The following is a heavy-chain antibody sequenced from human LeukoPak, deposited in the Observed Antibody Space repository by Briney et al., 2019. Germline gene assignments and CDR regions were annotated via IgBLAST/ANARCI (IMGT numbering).Heavy chain of an antibody. D-gene: IGHD5-18*01. V-gene: IGHV3-49*03. CDR3: TRYSGRTDY. CDR2: IRSKTFGGTT. CDR1: GFTFGTYA. Sequence: GGSLRLSCTSSGFTFGTYAVSWFRQAPGKGLEWVSFIRSKTFGGTTEYAASVKGRFTISRDDSKSIAYLQMNSLKTEDTAVYYCTRYSGRTDYWGQGTLVSVSS. J-gene: IGHJ4*02.